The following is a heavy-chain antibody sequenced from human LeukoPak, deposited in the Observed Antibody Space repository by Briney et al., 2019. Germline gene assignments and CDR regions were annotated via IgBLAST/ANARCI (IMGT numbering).Heavy chain of an antibody. Sequence: PGGSLRLSCAASGFTFSSYAMSWVRQAPGKGLEWVSAISGSGGSTYYADSVKGRFTISRDNSKNTLYLQMNSLRAEDTAVYYCAKGKNVLRYFDWSFDAFDIWGQGTMVTVSS. CDR1: GFTFSSYA. CDR3: AKGKNVLRYFDWSFDAFDI. J-gene: IGHJ3*02. CDR2: ISGSGGST. V-gene: IGHV3-23*01. D-gene: IGHD3-9*01.